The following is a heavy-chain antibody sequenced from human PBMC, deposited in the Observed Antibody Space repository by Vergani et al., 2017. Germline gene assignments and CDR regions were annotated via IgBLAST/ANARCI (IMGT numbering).Heavy chain of an antibody. CDR1: GFALNRHA. CDR2: IKQDGSEK. D-gene: IGHD3-16*01. V-gene: IGHV3-7*01. CDR3: ARKTFYYDNIKGWFGP. J-gene: IGHJ5*02. Sequence: VQLVESGGGVVQPGTSLRLSCVVSGFALNRHAMYWVRQAPGKGLEWVANIKQDGSEKDYVDSVKGRFTVSRDNAKNSLYLQMNSLRAEDTAVYYCARKTFYYDNIKGWFGPWGQGTLVTVSS.